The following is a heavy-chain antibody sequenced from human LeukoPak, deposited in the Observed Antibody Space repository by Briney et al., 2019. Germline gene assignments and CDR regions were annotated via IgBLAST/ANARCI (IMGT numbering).Heavy chain of an antibody. CDR2: TKSKTDGGTT. D-gene: IGHD6-13*01. J-gene: IGHJ4*02. CDR3: TTYSSSWYYFDD. CDR1: GFTFSNAW. Sequence: GGSLRLSCAASGFTFSNAWMSWVRQAPGKGLEWVGRTKSKTDGGTTEYAGSVKGRFTMGGGGGGNTLYLQMDSLKSEDTAVYYCTTYSSSWYYFDDWGQGTLVTVSS. V-gene: IGHV3-15*01.